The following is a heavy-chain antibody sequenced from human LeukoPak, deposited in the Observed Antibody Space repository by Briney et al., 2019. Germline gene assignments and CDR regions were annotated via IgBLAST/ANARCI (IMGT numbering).Heavy chain of an antibody. CDR2: IIPIFGTA. CDR1: GGTFISYA. V-gene: IGHV1-69*01. J-gene: IGHJ4*02. CDR3: ARDEGPNSPQFD. Sequence: GSSVKVSCKASGGTFISYAISWLRQAPGQGLEWMGGIIPIFGTANYAQKFQGRVTITADESTSTAYMELSSLRSEDTAVYYCARDEGPNSPQFDWGQGTLVTVSS. D-gene: IGHD3-16*01.